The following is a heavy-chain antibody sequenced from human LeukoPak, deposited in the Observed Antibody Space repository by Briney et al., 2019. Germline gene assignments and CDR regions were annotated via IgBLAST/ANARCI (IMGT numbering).Heavy chain of an antibody. D-gene: IGHD6-6*01. CDR2: IIPIFGTA. Sequence: ASVKVSCKASGGTFSSYAISWVRQAPGQGLGWMGGIIPIFGTANYAQKFQGRVTITTDESTSTAYMELSSLRSEDTAVYYCARAGIAARLTYYYYYYMDVWGKGTTVTVSS. CDR1: GGTFSSYA. V-gene: IGHV1-69*05. J-gene: IGHJ6*03. CDR3: ARAGIAARLTYYYYYYMDV.